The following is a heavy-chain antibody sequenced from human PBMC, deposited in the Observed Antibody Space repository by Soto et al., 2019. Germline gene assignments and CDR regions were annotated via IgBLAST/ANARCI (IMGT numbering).Heavy chain of an antibody. CDR1: GASISSNF. V-gene: IGHV4-59*12. CDR2: IYFGGTT. Sequence: SETLSLTCSVSGASISSNFWSWVRQPPGKGLEWIGYIYFGGTTQSNPSLKGRATISLDTSKNQFTLNLASVSAADTAVYYCARAGHDYSSGWYWWFDPWGQGTLVTVS. J-gene: IGHJ5*02. D-gene: IGHD6-19*01. CDR3: ARAGHDYSSGWYWWFDP.